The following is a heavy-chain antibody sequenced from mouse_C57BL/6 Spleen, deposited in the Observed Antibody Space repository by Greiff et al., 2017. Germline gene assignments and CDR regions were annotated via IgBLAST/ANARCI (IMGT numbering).Heavy chain of an antibody. J-gene: IGHJ2*01. CDR1: GYTFTSYW. D-gene: IGHD1-1*01. V-gene: IGHV1-53*01. CDR2: INPSNGGT. Sequence: VQLQQPGTELVKPGASVKLSCKASGYTFTSYWMHWVKQRPGQGLEWIGNINPSNGGTNYNEKFKSKATLTVDKSSSTAYMKLSSLKSEDSAVYYCARGYYGSIYYFDYWGQGTTLTVSS. CDR3: ARGYYGSIYYFDY.